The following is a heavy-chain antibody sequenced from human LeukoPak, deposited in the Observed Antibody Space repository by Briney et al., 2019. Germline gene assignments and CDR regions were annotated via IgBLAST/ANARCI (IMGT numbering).Heavy chain of an antibody. Sequence: SETLSLTCTVSGGSISSSSYYWGWIRQPPGKGLEWVGSIYYSGRTYYNPSLKSRVTISVDTSKNQFSLKLSSVTAAETAVYYCAREVILGYSYGGPHHRKFDYWGQGTLVTVSS. V-gene: IGHV4-39*07. CDR3: AREVILGYSYGGPHHRKFDY. D-gene: IGHD5-18*01. CDR1: GGSISSSSYY. J-gene: IGHJ4*02. CDR2: IYYSGRT.